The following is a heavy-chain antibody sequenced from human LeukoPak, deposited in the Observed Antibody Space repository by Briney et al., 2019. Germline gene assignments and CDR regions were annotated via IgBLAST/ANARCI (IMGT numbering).Heavy chain of an antibody. J-gene: IGHJ4*02. CDR3: AKVEYDYIWGTYRLTYFDY. V-gene: IGHV3-23*01. CDR1: GFTFSNYA. Sequence: GGCLRLSRAASGFTFSNYAMSGVRQALGKGLEWVSALSGSGERTYYADSVKGRSTISRDNTKNTMYLQMNSLRVEDTAVYYCAKVEYDYIWGTYRLTYFDYWGQGTLVTVSS. D-gene: IGHD3-16*02. CDR2: LSGSGERT.